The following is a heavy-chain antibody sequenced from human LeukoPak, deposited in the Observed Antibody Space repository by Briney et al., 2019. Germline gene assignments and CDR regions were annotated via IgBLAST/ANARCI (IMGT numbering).Heavy chain of an antibody. CDR3: ARVHYDILTGYYTGGEGIDY. CDR2: ISAYNGNT. V-gene: IGHV1-18*01. J-gene: IGHJ4*02. D-gene: IGHD3-9*01. Sequence: ASVKVSCKASGYTFTSYGISWVRQAPGQGLEWMGWISAYNGNTNYAQKLRGRVTMTTDTSTSTAYMELRSLRSDDTAVYYCARVHYDILTGYYTGGEGIDYWGQGTLVTVSS. CDR1: GYTFTSYG.